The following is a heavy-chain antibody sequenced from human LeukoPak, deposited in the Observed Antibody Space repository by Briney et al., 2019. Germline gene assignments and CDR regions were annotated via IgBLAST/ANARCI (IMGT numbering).Heavy chain of an antibody. CDR1: GFTFSSYS. CDR3: ARGLAAAGRGGVFDY. V-gene: IGHV3-21*01. D-gene: IGHD6-13*01. Sequence: GGSLRLSCAASGFTFSSYSMNWVRQAPGKGLEWVSSISSSSSYIYYADSVKGRVTISRDNAKNSLYLQMNSLRAEDTAVYYCARGLAAAGRGGVFDYWGQGTLVTVSS. J-gene: IGHJ4*02. CDR2: ISSSSSYI.